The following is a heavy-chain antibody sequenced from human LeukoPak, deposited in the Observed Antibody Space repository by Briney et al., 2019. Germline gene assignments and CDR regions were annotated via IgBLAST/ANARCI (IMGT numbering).Heavy chain of an antibody. CDR3: ARQRIDGYNDFDY. Sequence: SETLSLTCAVSGGSISSNSYYWGWIRQPPGKGLEWIGSIYYSGSTYYNPSLKSRVTISVDTSKNQFSLKLSSVTAADTAVYYCARQRIDGYNDFDYWGQGTLVTVSS. J-gene: IGHJ4*02. V-gene: IGHV4-39*01. D-gene: IGHD5-24*01. CDR1: GGSISSNSYY. CDR2: IYYSGST.